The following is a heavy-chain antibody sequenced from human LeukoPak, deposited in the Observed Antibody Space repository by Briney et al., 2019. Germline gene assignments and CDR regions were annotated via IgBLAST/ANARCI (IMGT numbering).Heavy chain of an antibody. V-gene: IGHV3-64*01. CDR1: GFTFCSYA. D-gene: IGHD3-10*01. Sequence: GGSLRLSCAASGFTFCSYAMHWVRQAPGKGLEYVSAISSNGGSTYYANSVKGRFTISRDNSKNTLYLQMGSLRAEDIAVYYCARGQRGSGFDYWGQGTLVTVSS. CDR3: ARGQRGSGFDY. CDR2: ISSNGGST. J-gene: IGHJ4*02.